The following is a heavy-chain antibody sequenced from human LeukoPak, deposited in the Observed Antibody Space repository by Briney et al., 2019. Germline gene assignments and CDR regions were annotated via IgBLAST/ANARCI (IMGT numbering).Heavy chain of an antibody. J-gene: IGHJ4*02. CDR2: IKQDGSEK. V-gene: IGHV3-7*01. CDR1: VFTCSSYW. CDR3: AREPVLRFLEWFDY. D-gene: IGHD3-3*01. Sequence: GGSLRLSCAASVFTCSSYWMSWVRQAPGKGLEWVANIKQDGSEKYYVDSVKGRFTNSRDNAKNSLYLQMNSLRAEDTAVYYCAREPVLRFLEWFDYWGQGTLVTVSS.